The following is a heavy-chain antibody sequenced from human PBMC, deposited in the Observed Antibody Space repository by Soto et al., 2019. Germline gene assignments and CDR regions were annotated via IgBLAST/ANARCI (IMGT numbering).Heavy chain of an antibody. CDR3: ARGPYDSTGYFSAFDI. D-gene: IGHD3-22*01. CDR1: GGSISSGSYS. CDR2: IFHGGTT. J-gene: IGHJ3*02. V-gene: IGHV4-30-2*01. Sequence: SETLSLTCTVSGGSISSGSYSWSWIRQPPGKGLEWIGYIFHGGTTYYNPSLKSRVTISVDRSKSQFSLRLSSVTASDTAMYYCARGPYDSTGYFSAFDIWGQGTMVTVSS.